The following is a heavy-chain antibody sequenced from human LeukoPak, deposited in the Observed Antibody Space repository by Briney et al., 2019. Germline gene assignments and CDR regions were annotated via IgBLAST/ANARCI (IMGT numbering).Heavy chain of an antibody. D-gene: IGHD3-16*02. J-gene: IGHJ4*02. Sequence: PSETLSLTCTVSGGSISSSSHYWGWIRQPPGKGLEWTASIFYSGSTYYNPSLKSRVTISVDTSKNQFSLKLTSVTAADTAVNYCARFDRGGDYFDYWGQGTLVTVSS. CDR3: ARFDRGGDYFDY. CDR1: GGSISSSSHY. CDR2: IFYSGST. V-gene: IGHV4-39*01.